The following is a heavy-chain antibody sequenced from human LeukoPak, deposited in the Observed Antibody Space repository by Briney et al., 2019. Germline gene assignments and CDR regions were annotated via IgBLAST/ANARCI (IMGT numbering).Heavy chain of an antibody. CDR3: AAGSGSYYPDYYGMDV. J-gene: IGHJ6*02. CDR2: ISYDRSNK. D-gene: IGHD3-10*01. Sequence: GGSLRLSCAASGFTFSSYAMHWVRQAPGKGLEWVAVISYDRSNKYYADSVKGRFTISRDNSKNTLYLQMNSLRAEDTAVYYCAAGSGSYYPDYYGMDVWGQGTTVTVSS. V-gene: IGHV3-30-3*01. CDR1: GFTFSSYA.